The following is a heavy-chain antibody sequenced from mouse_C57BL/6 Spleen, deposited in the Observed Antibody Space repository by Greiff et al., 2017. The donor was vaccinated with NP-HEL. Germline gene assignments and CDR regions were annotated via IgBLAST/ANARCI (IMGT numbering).Heavy chain of an antibody. D-gene: IGHD2-4*01. CDR1: GFNIKDDY. V-gene: IGHV14-4*01. J-gene: IGHJ3*01. CDR3: TLYDYDGAY. CDR2: IDPENGDT. Sequence: EVQLQQSGAELVRPGASVKLSCTASGFNIKDDYMHWVKQRPEQGLEWIGWIDPENGDTEYASKFQGKATITADTSSNTAYLQLSSLTSEDTAVYYCTLYDYDGAYWGQGTLVTVSA.